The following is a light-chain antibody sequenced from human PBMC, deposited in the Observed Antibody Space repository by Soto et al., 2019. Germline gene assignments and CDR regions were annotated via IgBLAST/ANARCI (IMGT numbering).Light chain of an antibody. CDR3: GSYTSSNTRV. Sequence: QSVLTQPASVSGSPGQSIAISCIGTSSDVGGYDSVSWYKQHPGKAPKLMIHDVSNRPSGISSRFSGSKSGNTASLTISGLQAEDEGDYYCGSYTSSNTRVFGGGTKLTVL. CDR2: DVS. CDR1: SSDVGGYDS. V-gene: IGLV2-14*01. J-gene: IGLJ3*02.